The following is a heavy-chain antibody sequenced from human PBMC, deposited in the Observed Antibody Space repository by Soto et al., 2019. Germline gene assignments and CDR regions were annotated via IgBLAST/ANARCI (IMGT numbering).Heavy chain of an antibody. Sequence: QVQLVQSGAEVKKPGSSVKVSCKASGGTFSSYAISWVRQAPGQGLEWMGGIIPIFGTANYAQKFQGRVTITADESTSTAYMELSSLRSEDTAVYYCARGGGYCSGGSCFSNWLDPWGQGTLVTVSS. CDR3: ARGGGYCSGGSCFSNWLDP. D-gene: IGHD2-15*01. V-gene: IGHV1-69*01. J-gene: IGHJ5*02. CDR2: IIPIFGTA. CDR1: GGTFSSYA.